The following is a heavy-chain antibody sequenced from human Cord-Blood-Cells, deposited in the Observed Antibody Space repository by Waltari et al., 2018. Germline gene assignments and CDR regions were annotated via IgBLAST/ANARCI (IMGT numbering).Heavy chain of an antibody. Sequence: FTSSAVQWVRQARGQRLEWIGWIVVGSGNTNYAQKFQERVTITRDMSTSTAYMELSSLRSEDTAVYYCAAEARSDYYYYYYMDVWGKGTTVTVSS. CDR2: IVVGSGNT. CDR3: AAEARSDYYYYYYMDV. J-gene: IGHJ6*03. V-gene: IGHV1-58*01. CDR1: FTSSA. D-gene: IGHD4-17*01.